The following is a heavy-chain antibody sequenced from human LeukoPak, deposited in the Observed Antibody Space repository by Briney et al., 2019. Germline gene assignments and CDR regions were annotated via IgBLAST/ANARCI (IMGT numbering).Heavy chain of an antibody. CDR2: ISSSSSTI. Sequence: GGSLRLSCAASGFTFSSYSMNWVRQAPGKGLEWVSYISSSSSTIYYADSVKGRFTISRDNAKNSLYLQTNSLRAEDTAVYYCASRTIITANDAFDIWGQGTMVTVSS. V-gene: IGHV3-48*04. CDR3: ASRTIITANDAFDI. D-gene: IGHD1-20*01. J-gene: IGHJ3*02. CDR1: GFTFSSYS.